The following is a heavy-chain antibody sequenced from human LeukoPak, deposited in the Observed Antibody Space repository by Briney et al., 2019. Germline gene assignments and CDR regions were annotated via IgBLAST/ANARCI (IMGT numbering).Heavy chain of an antibody. J-gene: IGHJ4*02. V-gene: IGHV4-59*01. CDR3: ARDDGDYFDY. CDR1: GGSFSGYY. Sequence: SETLSLTCAVYGGSFSGYYWSWIRQPPGKGLEWIGYIYYSGSTNYNPSLKSRVTISVDTSKNQFSLKLSSVTAADTAVYYCARDDGDYFDYWGQGTLVTVSS. CDR2: IYYSGST. D-gene: IGHD4-17*01.